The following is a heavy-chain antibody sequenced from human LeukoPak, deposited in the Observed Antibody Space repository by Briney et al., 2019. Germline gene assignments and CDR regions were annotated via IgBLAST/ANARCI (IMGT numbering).Heavy chain of an antibody. CDR1: GFTFNSHA. CDR3: ARDLQGLPDY. Sequence: PGRSLRPSCAAAGFTFNSHAMHWVRQAPGKGLEWVAVISYHGGDKYYADSVKGRFTISRDNSKNTLDLQMNSLGGEDTAVYYCARDLQGLPDYWGQGTRVTVSS. J-gene: IGHJ4*02. V-gene: IGHV3-30*04. CDR2: ISYHGGDK. D-gene: IGHD6-19*01.